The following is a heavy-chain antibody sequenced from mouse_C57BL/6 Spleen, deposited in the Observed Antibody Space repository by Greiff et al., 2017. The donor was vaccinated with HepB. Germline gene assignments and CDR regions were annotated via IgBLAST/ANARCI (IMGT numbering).Heavy chain of an antibody. CDR3: ARIITTVVATGPFAY. CDR2: ISSGGSYT. CDR1: GFTFSSYG. Sequence: EVMLVESGGDLVKPGGSLKLSCAASGFTFSSYGMSWVRQTPDKRLEWVATISSGGSYTYYPDSVKGRFTISRDNAKNTLYLQMSSLKSEDTAMYYCARIITTVVATGPFAYWGQGTLVTVSA. J-gene: IGHJ3*01. V-gene: IGHV5-6*01. D-gene: IGHD1-1*01.